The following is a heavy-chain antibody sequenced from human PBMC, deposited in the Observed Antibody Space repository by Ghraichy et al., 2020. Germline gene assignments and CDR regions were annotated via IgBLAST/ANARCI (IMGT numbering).Heavy chain of an antibody. D-gene: IGHD3-10*01. CDR3: ARTYYYGSGSYMDYYYYGMDV. J-gene: IGHJ6*02. CDR1: GGTFSSYA. Sequence: SVKVSCKASGGTFSSYAISWVRQAPGQGLEWMGGIIPIFGTANYAQKFQGRVTITADESTSTAYMELSSLRSEDTAVYYCARTYYYGSGSYMDYYYYGMDVWGQGTTVTVSS. V-gene: IGHV1-69*13. CDR2: IIPIFGTA.